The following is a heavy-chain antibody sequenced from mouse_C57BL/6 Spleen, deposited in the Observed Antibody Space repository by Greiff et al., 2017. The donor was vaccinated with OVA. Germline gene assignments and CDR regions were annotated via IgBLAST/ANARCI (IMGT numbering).Heavy chain of an antibody. Sequence: QVQLQQSGPELVKPGASVKISCKASGYAFSSSWMNWVKQRPGKGLEWIGRIYPGDGDTNYHGKFKGKATLTADKSSSTAYMQLSSRTSEDSAVYFWARWGIYYDYDGYWGQGTTLTVSS. D-gene: IGHD2-4*01. CDR1: GYAFSSSW. J-gene: IGHJ2*01. CDR3: ARWGIYYDYDGY. CDR2: IYPGDGDT. V-gene: IGHV1-82*01.